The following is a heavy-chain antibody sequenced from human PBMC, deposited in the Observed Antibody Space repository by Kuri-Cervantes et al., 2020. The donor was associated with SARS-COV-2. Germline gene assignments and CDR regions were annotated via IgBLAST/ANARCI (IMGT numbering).Heavy chain of an antibody. V-gene: IGHV5-51*01. CDR2: IYPGDSDT. CDR1: GNTFSSSW. D-gene: IGHD3-16*01. CDR3: ARRFGTNWFDL. Sequence: GGSLRLSCQGSGNTFSSSWIGWVRQMPGKGLEWMGVIYPGDSDTRYSPSFQGQVTISADKSVDTAYLQWNNLRAADTAIYYCARRFGTNWFDLWGQGTLVTVSS. J-gene: IGHJ5*02.